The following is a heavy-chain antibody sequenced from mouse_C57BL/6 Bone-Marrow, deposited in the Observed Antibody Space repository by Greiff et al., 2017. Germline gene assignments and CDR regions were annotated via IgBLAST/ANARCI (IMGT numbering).Heavy chain of an antibody. Sequence: QVQLKQPGAELVKPGASVKLSCKASGYTFTSYWMHWVKQRPGQGLEWIGMIHPNSGSTNYNEKFKSKATLTVDKSSSTAYMQLSSLTSEDSAVYYCARKGYDYADYWGQGTTLTVSS. CDR1: GYTFTSYW. CDR2: IHPNSGST. J-gene: IGHJ2*01. V-gene: IGHV1-64*01. D-gene: IGHD2-4*01. CDR3: ARKGYDYADY.